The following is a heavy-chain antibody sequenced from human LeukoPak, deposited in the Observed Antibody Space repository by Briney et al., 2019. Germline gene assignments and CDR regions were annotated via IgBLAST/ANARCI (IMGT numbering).Heavy chain of an antibody. CDR3: VSYYYGSGSPDY. V-gene: IGHV1-3*01. CDR1: GYTFTSYA. CDR2: INAGNGNT. D-gene: IGHD3-10*01. J-gene: IGHJ4*02. Sequence: ASVKVSCKASGYTFTSYAMHWVRQAPGQRLEWMGWINAGNGNTKYSQKFQGRVTTTRDTSASTAYMELSSLRSEDTAVYYCVSYYYGSGSPDYWGQGTLVTVSS.